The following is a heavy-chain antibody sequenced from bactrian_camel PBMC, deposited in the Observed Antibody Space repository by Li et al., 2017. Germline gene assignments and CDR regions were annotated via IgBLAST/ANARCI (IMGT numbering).Heavy chain of an antibody. J-gene: IGHJ6*01. Sequence: HVQLVESGGGSVQSGGSLRLSCAISGYIERYCLGWFRQAPGKEREAVTAIDKRGTTVYADSVKGRFTISFDNAKNTLYLQMNSLKPEDTAMYYCAADPRFSYCTADYFTDTRDFNYWGQGTQVTVS. CDR1: GYIERYC. D-gene: IGHD3*01. CDR3: AADPRFSYCTADYFTDTRDFNY. V-gene: IGHV3S53*01. CDR2: IDKRGTT.